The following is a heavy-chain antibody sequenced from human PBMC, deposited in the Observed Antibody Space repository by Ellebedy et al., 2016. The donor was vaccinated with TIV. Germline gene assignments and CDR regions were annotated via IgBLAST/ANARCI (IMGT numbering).Heavy chain of an antibody. D-gene: IGHD1-26*01. Sequence: GESLKISCAASGFTFSSYGMHWVRQAPGKGLEWVAVISYDGSNKYYVDSVKGRFTISRDNSKNTLYLQMNGLRAEDTAVYYCARGMGIVGADYVRSFYYWGQGTLVTVSS. CDR3: ARGMGIVGADYVRSFYY. CDR1: GFTFSSYG. V-gene: IGHV3-30*03. J-gene: IGHJ4*02. CDR2: ISYDGSNK.